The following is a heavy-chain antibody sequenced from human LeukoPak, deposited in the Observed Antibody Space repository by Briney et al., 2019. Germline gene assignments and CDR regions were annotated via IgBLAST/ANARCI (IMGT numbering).Heavy chain of an antibody. CDR3: ARGHLGLSP. CDR1: GGSISGYS. D-gene: IGHD3-10*01. CDR2: LHNSRTT. V-gene: IGHV4-59*01. J-gene: IGHJ5*02. Sequence: SETLSLTCTVSGGSISGYSWTWIRQPPGQGLEWIGYLHNSRTTSYNPSLTGRVTISVDTAMDQSSLKLNSVTAADTAVYYCARGHLGLSPWGQGTLVTVSS.